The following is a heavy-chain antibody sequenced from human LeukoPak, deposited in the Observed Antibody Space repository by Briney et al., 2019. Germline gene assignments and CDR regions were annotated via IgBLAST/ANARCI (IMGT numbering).Heavy chain of an antibody. D-gene: IGHD3-10*01. CDR3: ARGGFGELLYLFY. J-gene: IGHJ4*02. V-gene: IGHV1-3*01. Sequence: GSVKVSCKASGYTFTSYAMHWVRQAPGQRLEWMGWINAGNGNTKYSQKFQGRVTITRDTSASTAYMELSSLRSEDTAVYYCARGGFGELLYLFYWGQGTLVTVSS. CDR2: INAGNGNT. CDR1: GYTFTSYA.